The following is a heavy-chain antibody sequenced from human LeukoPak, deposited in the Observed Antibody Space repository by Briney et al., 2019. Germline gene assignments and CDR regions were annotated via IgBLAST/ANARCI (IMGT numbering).Heavy chain of an antibody. CDR3: ARSSYDYGGIEGPFHY. D-gene: IGHD4-23*01. J-gene: IGHJ4*02. CDR1: GFTLTYYA. V-gene: IGHV3-30*15. Sequence: GGSLRLSCAASGFTLTYYAMHWVRQAPGKGREWVAVTSYDGNKKHYAHSVKGRFTISRDSSKNTLYLQMSSLRAEDTAVYYCARSSYDYGGIEGPFHYWGQGTLVTVSS. CDR2: TSYDGNKK.